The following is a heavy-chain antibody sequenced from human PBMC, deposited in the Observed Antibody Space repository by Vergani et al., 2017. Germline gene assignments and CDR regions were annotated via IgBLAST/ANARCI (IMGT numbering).Heavy chain of an antibody. Sequence: VQLVESGGGLVQPGGSLRLSCAASGFTVSSNYMSWVRQAPGKGLEWVSVIYSGGSTYYADAVKGSFTISRDNSKNTLYIQMNSLRAEEAAVYYCARNKYYYGSGSYYSPSKIDYWGQGTLVTVSS. CDR2: IYSGGST. J-gene: IGHJ4*02. D-gene: IGHD3-10*01. V-gene: IGHV3-66*01. CDR3: ARNKYYYGSGSYYSPSKIDY. CDR1: GFTVSSNY.